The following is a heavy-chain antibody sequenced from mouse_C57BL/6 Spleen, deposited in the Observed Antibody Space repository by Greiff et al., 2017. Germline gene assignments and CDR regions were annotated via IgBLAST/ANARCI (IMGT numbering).Heavy chain of an antibody. Sequence: QVQLQQSGAELVMPGASVKLSCKASGYTFTSYWMHWVKQRPGQGLEWIGEIDPSDSYTNYNQKFKGKSTLTVDKSSSTAYMQLSSLTSEDSAVYYCARVEPGYAMDYWGQGTSVTVSS. J-gene: IGHJ4*01. CDR3: ARVEPGYAMDY. CDR1: GYTFTSYW. CDR2: IDPSDSYT. V-gene: IGHV1-69*01.